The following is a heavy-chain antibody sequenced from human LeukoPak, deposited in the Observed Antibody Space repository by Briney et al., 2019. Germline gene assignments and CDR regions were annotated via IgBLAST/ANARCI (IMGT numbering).Heavy chain of an antibody. V-gene: IGHV3-53*01. J-gene: IGHJ4*02. CDR1: GFTVSSNS. Sequence: GGSLRLSCTVSGFTVSSNSMSWVRQAPGKGLEWVSFIYSGGSTHYSDSVKGRFTISRDNSKNTLYLQMNSLRAEDTAVYYCARRAGDYSHPYDYWGQGTLVTVSS. D-gene: IGHD3-22*01. CDR3: ARRAGDYSHPYDY. CDR2: IYSGGST.